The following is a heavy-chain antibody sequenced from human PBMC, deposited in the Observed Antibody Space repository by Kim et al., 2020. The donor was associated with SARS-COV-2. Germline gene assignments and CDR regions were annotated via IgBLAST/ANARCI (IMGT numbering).Heavy chain of an antibody. J-gene: IGHJ5*02. Sequence: SETLSLTCTVSGGSISSSSYYWGWIRQPPGKGLEWIGSIYYSGSTYYNPSLKSRVTISVDTSKNQFSLKLSSVTAADTAVYYCARRASVVVVAATPEIWFDPWGQGTLVTVSS. D-gene: IGHD2-15*01. CDR2: IYYSGST. V-gene: IGHV4-39*01. CDR3: ARRASVVVVAATPEIWFDP. CDR1: GGSISSSSYY.